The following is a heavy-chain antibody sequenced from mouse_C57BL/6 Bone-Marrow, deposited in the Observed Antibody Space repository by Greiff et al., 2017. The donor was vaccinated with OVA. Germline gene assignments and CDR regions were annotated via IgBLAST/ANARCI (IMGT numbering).Heavy chain of an antibody. V-gene: IGHV5-6*01. CDR2: LSSGGSFT. CDR1: GFTFSSYG. J-gene: IGHJ4*01. Sequence: VQLKESGGDLVKPGGSLKLSCAASGFTFSSYGMSWVRQTPDKRLEWVATLSSGGSFTYYPDSLKGRFTISRDDAKNTLYLQMSSLKSEDTAMYYCARLVPLYEWDYWGQGTSVTVSS. D-gene: IGHD2-3*01. CDR3: ARLVPLYEWDY.